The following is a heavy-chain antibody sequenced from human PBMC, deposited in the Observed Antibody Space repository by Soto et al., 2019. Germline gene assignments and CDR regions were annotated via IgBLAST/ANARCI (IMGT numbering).Heavy chain of an antibody. J-gene: IGHJ4*02. CDR1: GYTFTIYY. Sequence: ASVKVSCKASGYTFTIYYMHWVRQAPVQGLEWMAMINPSGGRTKYAQIFQGRVTLTRDTSTGTVDMELSSLTSEDTAIYYCARGPSCGGDCYLFDYWGQGTQVTVSS. D-gene: IGHD2-21*02. V-gene: IGHV1-46*01. CDR3: ARGPSCGGDCYLFDY. CDR2: INPSGGRT.